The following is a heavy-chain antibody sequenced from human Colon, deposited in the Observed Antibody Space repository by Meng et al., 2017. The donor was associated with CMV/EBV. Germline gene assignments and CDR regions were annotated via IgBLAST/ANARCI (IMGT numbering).Heavy chain of an antibody. CDR1: GGSFSGYY. V-gene: IGHV4-34*01. J-gene: IGHJ4*02. CDR3: ARGGSTSCFDY. D-gene: IGHD2-2*01. CDR2: INHSGST. Sequence: GSLRLSCAVYGGSFSGYYWSWIRQPPGKGLEWIGEINHSGSTNYNPSLKSRVTISVDTSKNQFSLKLGSVTAADTAVYYCARGGSTSCFDYWGQGTLVTVSS.